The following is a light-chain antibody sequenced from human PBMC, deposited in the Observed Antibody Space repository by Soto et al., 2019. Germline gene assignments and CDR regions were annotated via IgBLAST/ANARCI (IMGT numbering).Light chain of an antibody. V-gene: IGKV1-17*01. J-gene: IGKJ1*01. CDR1: NGIRVA. Sequence: DIQMTPSPSSLSASVGDRVTITCRASNGIRVALGWYQQKPGKAPKLLIYAASSLKSGVPSRFSGSGSGTEFTLTISSLQPEDFATYYCLQHNSYPQTFGQGTKVEIK. CDR2: AAS. CDR3: LQHNSYPQT.